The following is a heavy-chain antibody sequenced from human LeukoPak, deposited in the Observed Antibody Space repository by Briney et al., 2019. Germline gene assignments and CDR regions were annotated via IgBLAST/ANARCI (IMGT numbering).Heavy chain of an antibody. CDR1: GGSISSYY. D-gene: IGHD3-16*01. V-gene: IGHV4-59*12. J-gene: IGHJ4*02. CDR2: IYYSGST. Sequence: KTSETLSLTCTVSGGSISSYYWSWIRQPPGKGLEWIGYIYYSGSTNYNPSLKSRVTMSVDTSKNQFSLKLSSVTAADTAVYYCARGNALRPTDYWGQGTLVTVSS. CDR3: ARGNALRPTDY.